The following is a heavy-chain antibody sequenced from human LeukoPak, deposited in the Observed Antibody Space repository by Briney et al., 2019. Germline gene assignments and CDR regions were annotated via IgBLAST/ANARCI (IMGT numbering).Heavy chain of an antibody. V-gene: IGHV3-23*01. CDR2: ISGSGGST. J-gene: IGHJ4*02. Sequence: PGGSLRLSCAASGFTFSSYAMSWVRQAPGKGLEWVSAISGSGGSTYYADSVKGRFAISRDNAKNSLYLQMNSLRAEDTAVYYCARSIIFQGRPRGIDYWGQGTLVTVSS. CDR1: GFTFSSYA. CDR3: ARSIIFQGRPRGIDY. D-gene: IGHD3-16*01.